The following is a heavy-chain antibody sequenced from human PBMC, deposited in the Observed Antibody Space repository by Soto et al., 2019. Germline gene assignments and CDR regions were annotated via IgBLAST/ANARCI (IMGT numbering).Heavy chain of an antibody. J-gene: IGHJ3*02. CDR2: IYYSGST. Sequence: PSETLSLTCTVSGGSISSGDYYWSWIRQPPGKGLEWIGYIYYSGSTYYNPSLKSRVTISVDTSKNQFSLKLSSVTAADTAVYYCAGVGGDDSGNDAFDIWGQGTMVTVSS. D-gene: IGHD3-22*01. V-gene: IGHV4-30-4*01. CDR1: GGSISSGDYY. CDR3: AGVGGDDSGNDAFDI.